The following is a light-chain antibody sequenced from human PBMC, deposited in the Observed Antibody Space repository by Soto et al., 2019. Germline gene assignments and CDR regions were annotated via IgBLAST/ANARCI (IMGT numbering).Light chain of an antibody. CDR1: QSISRW. CDR2: HAS. J-gene: IGKJ1*01. Sequence: DIQVTQSPPTLSASVGDRVTISCRASQSISRWLAWYQQKPGTAPKLLIYHASTLESGVQSRFSGSGSGTEFTLIIRSLQSEDSAVYYCQQYNSWLWTFGQGTKVDIK. V-gene: IGKV1-5*01. CDR3: QQYNSWLWT.